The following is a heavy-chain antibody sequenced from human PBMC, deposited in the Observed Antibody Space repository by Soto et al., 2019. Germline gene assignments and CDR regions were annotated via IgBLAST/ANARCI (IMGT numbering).Heavy chain of an antibody. D-gene: IGHD2-15*01. CDR3: AKDRATREYYYYYGMDV. J-gene: IGHJ6*02. CDR1: GFTFSSYT. Sequence: GGSLRLSCAPSGFTFSSYTMHWVRQAPGKGLEWVSSISSSRSYIYYADSVKGRFTISRDNTKNTLFLQMNSLRARGTAVCYRAKDRATREYYYYYGMDVWGQGTTVTASS. CDR2: ISSSRSYI. V-gene: IGHV3-21*01.